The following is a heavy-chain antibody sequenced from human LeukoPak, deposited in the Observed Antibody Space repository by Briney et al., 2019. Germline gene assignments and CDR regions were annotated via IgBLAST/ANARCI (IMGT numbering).Heavy chain of an antibody. J-gene: IGHJ3*02. CDR2: ISYDGTTK. CDR1: GFTFSTYA. V-gene: IGHV3-30-3*01. Sequence: GGSLRHSCAASGFTFSTYAMHWVRQAPGKGLEWVAVISYDGTTKYHADSVKGRFTISRDNSKNTLYLQMNTLRAEDTAVYYCARVRIVGSTYDAFDIWGQATMVTVSS. D-gene: IGHD1-26*01. CDR3: ARVRIVGSTYDAFDI.